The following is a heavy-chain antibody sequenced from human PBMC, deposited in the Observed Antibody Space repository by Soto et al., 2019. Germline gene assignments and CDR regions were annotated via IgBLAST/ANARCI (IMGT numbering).Heavy chain of an antibody. CDR3: AAGRKDYDFWSGYYGRLDY. CDR2: INHSGST. CDR1: GGSLSGYY. Sequence: SETLSLTCAVYGGSLSGYYWSWIRQPPGKGLEWIGEINHSGSTNYNPSPKSRVTISVDTSKNQFSLKLSSVTAADTAVYYCAAGRKDYDFWSGYYGRLDYWGQGTLVTVYS. V-gene: IGHV4-34*01. J-gene: IGHJ4*02. D-gene: IGHD3-3*01.